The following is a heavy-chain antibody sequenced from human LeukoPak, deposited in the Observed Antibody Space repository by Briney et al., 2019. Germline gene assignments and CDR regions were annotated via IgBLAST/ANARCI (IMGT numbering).Heavy chain of an antibody. Sequence: SVKVSCKASGGTFSSYAISWVRQAPGQGLEWMGGIIPIFGTANYAQKFQGRVTMTRDTSTSTVYMELSSLRSEDTAVYYCAREYCSGGSCYSGVDYWGQGTLVTVSS. D-gene: IGHD2-15*01. CDR2: IIPIFGTA. CDR3: AREYCSGGSCYSGVDY. CDR1: GGTFSSYA. J-gene: IGHJ4*02. V-gene: IGHV1-69*05.